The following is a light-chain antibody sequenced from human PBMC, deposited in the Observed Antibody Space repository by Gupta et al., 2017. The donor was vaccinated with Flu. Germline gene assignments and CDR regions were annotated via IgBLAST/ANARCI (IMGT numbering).Light chain of an antibody. V-gene: IGKV3-20*01. J-gene: IGKJ4*01. CDR3: HQYGDSSWLT. Sequence: EIVLTQSPGTLSLSPGERATLSCRASQSVSGNSSTWYQQKPGQAPRLLIYGASSRATGIPYRFSGSGSGTDFTLTISRLEPEDFAVYYCHQYGDSSWLTFGGGTKVEIK. CDR2: GAS. CDR1: QSVSGNS.